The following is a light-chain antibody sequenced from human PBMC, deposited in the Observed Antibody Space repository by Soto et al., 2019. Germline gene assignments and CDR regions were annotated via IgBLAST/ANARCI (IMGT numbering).Light chain of an antibody. Sequence: QSVLTQPASVSGSPGQSITISCTGTSSDVGGYNYVSWYQQHPGKAPRLMIYDVSDRPSGVSNRFSGSKSGNTASLTISGLQAEDEADYYCSSYTKINTVGVVFGGGTKLTVL. CDR3: SSYTKINTVGVV. CDR1: SSDVGGYNY. V-gene: IGLV2-14*03. CDR2: DVS. J-gene: IGLJ2*01.